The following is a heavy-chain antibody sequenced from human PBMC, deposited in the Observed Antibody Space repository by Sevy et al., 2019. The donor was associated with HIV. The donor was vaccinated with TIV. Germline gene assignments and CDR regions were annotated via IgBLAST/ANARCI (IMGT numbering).Heavy chain of an antibody. CDR2: IIPIFGTA. D-gene: IGHD3-9*01. CDR3: AKDGGAGPPFDWEDY. V-gene: IGHV1-69*13. J-gene: IGHJ4*02. Sequence: ASVKVSCKASGGTFSSYAISWVRQAPGQGLEWMGGIIPIFGTANYAQKFQGRVTITADESTSTAYMELSSLRAEDTAVYYCAKDGGAGPPFDWEDYWGQGTLVTVSS. CDR1: GGTFSSYA.